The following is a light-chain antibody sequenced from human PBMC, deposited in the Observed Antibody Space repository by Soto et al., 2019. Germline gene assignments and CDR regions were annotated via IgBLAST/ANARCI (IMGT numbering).Light chain of an antibody. J-gene: IGLJ3*02. CDR1: SSDIGGYNY. V-gene: IGLV2-14*01. CDR2: EVN. CDR3: AAWDDNLNVVV. Sequence: QSALTQPASVSGSPGQSITISCTGTSSDIGGYNYVSWYQQYPGKAPKLMIYEVNNRPSGVSDRFSGSKSGTSASLAISGLQSEDEADYYCAAWDDNLNVVVFGGGTKVTVL.